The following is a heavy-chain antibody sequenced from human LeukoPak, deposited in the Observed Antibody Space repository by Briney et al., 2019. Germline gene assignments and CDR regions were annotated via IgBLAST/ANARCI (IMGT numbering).Heavy chain of an antibody. D-gene: IGHD3-22*01. CDR2: IIPIFGTA. Sequence: SVKVSCKASGYTFTSYYMHWVRQAPGQGLEWMGGIIPIFGTANYAQKFQGRVTITADKSTSTAYMELSSLRSEDTAVYYCASFSSGYFSDYWGQGTLVTVSS. J-gene: IGHJ4*02. CDR3: ASFSSGYFSDY. CDR1: GYTFTSYY. V-gene: IGHV1-69*06.